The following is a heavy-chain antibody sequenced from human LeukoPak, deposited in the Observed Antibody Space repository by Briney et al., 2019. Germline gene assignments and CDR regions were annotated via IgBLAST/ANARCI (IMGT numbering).Heavy chain of an antibody. CDR3: AISRSCGAFYNFDY. V-gene: IGHV1-69*02. CDR2: IIPILGIA. J-gene: IGHJ4*02. Sequence: SVKVSCKASGGTFSNYSINWVRQAPGQGLEWMGRIIPILGIANYAQKFQGRVTITADKSTSTAYMELSSLRSGDTAVYYCAISRSCGAFYNFDYWGQGTLVTVSS. D-gene: IGHD1-26*01. CDR1: GGTFSNYS.